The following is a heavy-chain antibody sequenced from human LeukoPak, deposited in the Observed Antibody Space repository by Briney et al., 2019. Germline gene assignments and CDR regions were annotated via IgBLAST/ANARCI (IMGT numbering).Heavy chain of an antibody. CDR2: IKQDGSEK. V-gene: IGHV3-7*01. CDR3: AGDQTRPPQGDY. CDR1: GFTFSSYW. Sequence: PGGSLRLSCAASGFTFSSYWMSWVRQAPGRGLEWVANIKQDGSEKYYVDSVKGRFTISRDNAKNSLYLQMNSLRAEDTAVYYCAGDQTRPPQGDYWGQGTLATVSS. J-gene: IGHJ4*02.